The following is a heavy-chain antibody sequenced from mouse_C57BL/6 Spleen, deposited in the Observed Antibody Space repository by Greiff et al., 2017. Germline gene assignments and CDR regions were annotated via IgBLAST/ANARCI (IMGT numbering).Heavy chain of an antibody. V-gene: IGHV1-26*01. CDR1: GYTFTDYY. CDR2: INPNDGGT. D-gene: IGHD2-4*01. CDR3: ARYYDNGVGFAY. J-gene: IGHJ3*01. Sequence: EVQLQQSGPELVKPGASVKLSCKASGYTFTDYYMNWVKQSPGKSLEWIGEINPNDGGTSYKQKFKGKATLTVDKSSSTAYMELRSLTSEDSAVYYCARYYDNGVGFAYWGQGTLVTVSA.